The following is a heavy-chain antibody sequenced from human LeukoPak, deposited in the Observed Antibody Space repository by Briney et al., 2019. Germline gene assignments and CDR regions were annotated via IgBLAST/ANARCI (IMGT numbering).Heavy chain of an antibody. CDR1: GYSISSGYY. CDR3: ARRSVVVPAATYWYFDL. Sequence: PSETLSLTCAVSGYSISSGYYWGWIRQPPGKGLEWIGSIYHSGSTYYNPSLKSQVTISVDTSKNQFSLKLSSVTAADTAVYYCARRSVVVPAATYWYFDLWGRGTLVSVSS. V-gene: IGHV4-38-2*01. J-gene: IGHJ2*01. D-gene: IGHD2-2*01. CDR2: IYHSGST.